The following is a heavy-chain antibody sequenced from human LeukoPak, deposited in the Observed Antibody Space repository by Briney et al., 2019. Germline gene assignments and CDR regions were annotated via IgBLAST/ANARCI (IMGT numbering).Heavy chain of an antibody. V-gene: IGHV3-48*03. CDR1: GFTFSSYE. CDR2: ISSSGSTI. Sequence: GGSLRLSCAASGFTFSSYEMNWVRQAPGKGLEWVSYISSSGSTIYYADSVKGRFTISRDNAKNSLYLQMNSLRAEDTAVYYCARVTGRLYYDFLSGFGMDVWGQGTTVTVSS. CDR3: ARVTGRLYYDFLSGFGMDV. D-gene: IGHD3-3*01. J-gene: IGHJ6*02.